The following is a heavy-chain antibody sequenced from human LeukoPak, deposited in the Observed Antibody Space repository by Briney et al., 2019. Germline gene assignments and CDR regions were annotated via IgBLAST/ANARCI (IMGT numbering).Heavy chain of an antibody. CDR1: GFTFSNYG. D-gene: IGHD5-18*01. CDR3: ARGGIQLWFFDY. V-gene: IGHV3-33*01. CDR2: IWYDGSYK. Sequence: GGSLRLSCAASGFTFSNYGMHWVRQTPGKGLEWVAVIWYDGSYKPYADSVKGRFTISRDNSKSTLFLQMNSLRADDTAVYYCARGGIQLWFFDYWGQGTLVTVSS. J-gene: IGHJ4*02.